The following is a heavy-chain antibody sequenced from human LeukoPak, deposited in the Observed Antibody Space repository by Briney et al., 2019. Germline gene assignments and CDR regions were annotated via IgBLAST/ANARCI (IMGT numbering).Heavy chain of an antibody. CDR3: LHVLAGGFDP. CDR2: IVVGSGNT. V-gene: IGHV1-58*02. Sequence: GTSVKVSCKASGFTFTSSAMQWVRHARGQRLEWIGWIVVGSGNTNYAQKFQERVTITRDMSTSTAYMELSSLRSEDTAVYYCLHVLAGGFDPWGQGTLVTVSS. D-gene: IGHD2-8*02. J-gene: IGHJ5*02. CDR1: GFTFTSSA.